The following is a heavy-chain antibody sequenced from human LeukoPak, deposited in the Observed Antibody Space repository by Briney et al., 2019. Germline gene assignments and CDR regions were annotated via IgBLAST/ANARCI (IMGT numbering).Heavy chain of an antibody. J-gene: IGHJ4*02. V-gene: IGHV1-18*01. Sequence: GASVKVSCKASGYTFTSYGISWVRQAPGQGLEWMGWISAYNGNTHYAQKLQGRVTMTTDTSTSTVCMELRSLRSDDTAVYYCARGSPPRRNYDSRGYYSYYFDYWGQGTLVTVSS. CDR2: ISAYNGNT. CDR1: GYTFTSYG. CDR3: ARGSPPRRNYDSRGYYSYYFDY. D-gene: IGHD3-22*01.